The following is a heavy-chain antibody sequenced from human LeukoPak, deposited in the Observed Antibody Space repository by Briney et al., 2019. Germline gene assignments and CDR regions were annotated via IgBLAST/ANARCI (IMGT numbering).Heavy chain of an antibody. D-gene: IGHD3-22*01. V-gene: IGHV3-21*01. CDR1: GFTFSSYS. CDR2: ISSSSSYI. J-gene: IGHJ4*02. CDR3: ARDYYSSGYYPNWAY. Sequence: GGSLRLSCAASGFTFSSYSMNWVRQAPGKGLEWVSSISSSSSYIYYADSVKGRFTISRDNAKNSLYLQMNSLRAEDTAVYYCARDYYSSGYYPNWAYWGQGTLVTVSS.